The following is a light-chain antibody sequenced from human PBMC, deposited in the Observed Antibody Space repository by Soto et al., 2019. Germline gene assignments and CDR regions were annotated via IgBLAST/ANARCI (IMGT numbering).Light chain of an antibody. J-gene: IGLJ1*01. CDR2: EVN. CDR1: SSDVGGYNY. Sequence: QAAPTQPPSASGSPGRSVSISCTGTSSDVGGYNYVSWYQQHPGKAPKLMIYEVNKRPSGVPDRFSGSKSGNTASLTVSGLQAEDEADYYCSSYAGSSNVFGTGTKVTVL. CDR3: SSYAGSSNV. V-gene: IGLV2-8*01.